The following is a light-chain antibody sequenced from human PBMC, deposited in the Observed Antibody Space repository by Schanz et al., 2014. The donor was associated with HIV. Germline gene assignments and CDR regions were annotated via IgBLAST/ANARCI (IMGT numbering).Light chain of an antibody. CDR2: WAS. J-gene: IGKJ4*01. CDR1: QSILSSY. V-gene: IGKV4-1*01. Sequence: DIVMTQSPDSLAVSLGERATINCKSSQSILSSYLTWYQQKPGQPPKLLIYWASIRESGVPDRFSGSGSGTDFTLTISSLQAEDVAVYYCQQYYRTPLTFGGGTKVEIK. CDR3: QQYYRTPLT.